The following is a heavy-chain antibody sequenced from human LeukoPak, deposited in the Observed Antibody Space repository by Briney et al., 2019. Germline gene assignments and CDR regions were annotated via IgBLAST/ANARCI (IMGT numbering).Heavy chain of an antibody. D-gene: IGHD5-12*01. CDR2: IYTDGST. V-gene: IGHV4-4*09. J-gene: IGHJ6*03. CDR1: GGSISSYY. CDR3: AKTGNGYDPLYYYYYMDV. Sequence: SETLSLTCSVSGGSISSYYWSWIRQPPGKGLEWLAFIYTDGSTNYNPSLKSRVTISVDTSSNQFSLKLSSVTAADTAVYFCAKTGNGYDPLYYYYYMDVWGKGTTVTVSS.